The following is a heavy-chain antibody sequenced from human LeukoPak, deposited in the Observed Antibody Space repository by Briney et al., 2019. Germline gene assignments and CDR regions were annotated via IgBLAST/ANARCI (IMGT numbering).Heavy chain of an antibody. CDR3: ARGGVYYYGSGSYYFYFDY. CDR1: GGSFSGYY. Sequence: SETLSLTCAVYGGSFSGYYWSWIRQPPGKGLEWIGEINHSGSTNYNPSLKSRVTISVDTSKNQFSLKLSSVTAADTALYYCARGGVYYYGSGSYYFYFDYWGQGTLVTVSS. J-gene: IGHJ4*02. V-gene: IGHV4-34*01. CDR2: INHSGST. D-gene: IGHD3-10*01.